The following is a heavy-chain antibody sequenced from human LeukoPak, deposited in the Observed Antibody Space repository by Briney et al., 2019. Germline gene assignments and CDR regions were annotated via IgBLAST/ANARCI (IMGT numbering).Heavy chain of an antibody. CDR3: ARGDTSGWANYFDF. V-gene: IGHV4-59*01. D-gene: IGHD6-19*01. CDR2: IYYSGST. Sequence: SETLSLTCTVSGGSISSYYWSWIRQPPGKGLEWIGYIYYSGSTNYNPSLKSRVTISVDTSKTQFSLKLSSVTAADTAVYYCARGDTSGWANYFDFWGQGILVTVSS. CDR1: GGSISSYY. J-gene: IGHJ4*02.